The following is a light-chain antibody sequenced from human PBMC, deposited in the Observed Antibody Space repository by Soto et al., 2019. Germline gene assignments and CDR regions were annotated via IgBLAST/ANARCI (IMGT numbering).Light chain of an antibody. J-gene: IGKJ5*01. CDR2: DAS. CDR1: QSVSSY. Sequence: EIVLTQSPATLSLSPWERATLSCRASQSVSSYLAWYQQKPGQAPRLLLYDASTRATGIPVRFSGSGSGTEFALILSSLQSEDVAVYYCQQYSNWPPAITFGQGTRLEIK. V-gene: IGKV3-15*01. CDR3: QQYSNWPPAIT.